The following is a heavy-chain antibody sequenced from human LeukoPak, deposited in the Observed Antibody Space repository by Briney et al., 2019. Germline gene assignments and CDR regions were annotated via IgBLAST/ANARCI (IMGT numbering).Heavy chain of an antibody. V-gene: IGHV3-74*01. CDR3: VRERSGTLYFDY. D-gene: IGHD1-26*01. Sequence: PGGSLRLSCAASGFTLNIYWMHWVRQTPGKGLVWVSRINSDGSSKSYADSVKGRFTISRDNAKNTLYLQMNSLRDEDTAVYYCVRERSGTLYFDYWGQGALVTVSS. CDR1: GFTLNIYW. J-gene: IGHJ4*02. CDR2: INSDGSSK.